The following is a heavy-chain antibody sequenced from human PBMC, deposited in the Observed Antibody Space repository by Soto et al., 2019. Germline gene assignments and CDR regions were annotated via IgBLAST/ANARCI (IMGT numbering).Heavy chain of an antibody. Sequence: PGESLKISCTGSGYSFTSSWIGWVRQMPGKGLEWTGIIYPGDSDTRYSPSFQGQVTISADKSISTAYLQWSSLKASDTAMYYCARRFDFWSGYPYYYYYYGMDVWGQGTTVTVSS. CDR1: GYSFTSSW. J-gene: IGHJ6*02. D-gene: IGHD3-3*01. CDR2: IYPGDSDT. V-gene: IGHV5-51*01. CDR3: ARRFDFWSGYPYYYYYYGMDV.